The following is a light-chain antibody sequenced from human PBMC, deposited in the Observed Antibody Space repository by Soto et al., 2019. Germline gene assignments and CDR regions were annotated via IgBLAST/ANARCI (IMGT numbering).Light chain of an antibody. V-gene: IGKV3-20*01. J-gene: IGKJ5*01. CDR2: GAS. Sequence: IVLSQSLGTLSLSQGERATLSCRASQSVSSSYLAWYQQKPGQAPRLLIYGASSRATGIPDRFSGGGSGTDFTLTISRLEPEDFAVYYCQHYGSSPPITFGQGTRLEIK. CDR3: QHYGSSPPIT. CDR1: QSVSSSY.